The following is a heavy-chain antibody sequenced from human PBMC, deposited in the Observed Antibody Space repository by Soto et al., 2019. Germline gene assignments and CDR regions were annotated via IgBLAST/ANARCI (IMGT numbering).Heavy chain of an antibody. CDR3: ARDPYPGAFDI. J-gene: IGHJ3*02. V-gene: IGHV3-33*01. CDR1: GFTFSSYG. Sequence: QVQLVESGGGVVQPGRSLRLSCAASGFTFSSYGMHWVRQAPGKGLEWVAVIWYDGSNKYYADSVKGRFTISRDNSKNTLYLQMNSLRAEDTAVYYCARDPYPGAFDIWGQGTMVTVSS. D-gene: IGHD2-2*01. CDR2: IWYDGSNK.